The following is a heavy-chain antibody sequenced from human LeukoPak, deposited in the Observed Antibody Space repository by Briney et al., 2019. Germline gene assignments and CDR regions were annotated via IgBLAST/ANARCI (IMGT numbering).Heavy chain of an antibody. CDR2: IKQDGSEK. D-gene: IGHD3-3*01. CDR3: ARHVRFEGVDY. Sequence: PGGSLRLSCAASGFIFTSYWMSWVRQAPGKGLEWVANIKQDGSEKYYVDSVKGRFTISRDNAKNSLFLQMSSLRAEDTAVYYCARHVRFEGVDYWGQGTLDTVSS. CDR1: GFIFTSYW. V-gene: IGHV3-7*01. J-gene: IGHJ4*02.